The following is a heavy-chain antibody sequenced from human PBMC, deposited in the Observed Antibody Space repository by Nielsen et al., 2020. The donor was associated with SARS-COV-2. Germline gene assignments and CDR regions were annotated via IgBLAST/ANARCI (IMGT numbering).Heavy chain of an antibody. J-gene: IGHJ3*02. D-gene: IGHD2-2*01. CDR1: GGSIDSPSYY. V-gene: IGHV4-39*01. Sequence: SETLSLTCTVSGGSIDSPSYYWGWIRQPPGKGLEWIGTIYYSGSTYYNPSLKSRVTISVDTSKNQFSLKLSSVTAADTAVYYCASGQLLLLYAFDIWGQGTMVTVSS. CDR3: ASGQLLLLYAFDI. CDR2: IYYSGST.